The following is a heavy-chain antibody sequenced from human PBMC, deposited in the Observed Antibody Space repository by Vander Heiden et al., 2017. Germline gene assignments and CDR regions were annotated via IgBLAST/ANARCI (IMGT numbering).Heavy chain of an antibody. V-gene: IGHV4-59*01. Sequence: QVQLQESGPGLVKPSETLSLTCTVSGGSISSYYWSWIRQPPGKGLEWIVYIYYSGSTNYNPSLKSRVTISVDTSKNQFSLKLSSVTAADTAVYYCAREGGSLYFQYFQHWGQGTLVTVSS. CDR2: IYYSGST. CDR3: AREGGSLYFQYFQH. J-gene: IGHJ1*01. CDR1: GGSISSYY. D-gene: IGHD1-26*01.